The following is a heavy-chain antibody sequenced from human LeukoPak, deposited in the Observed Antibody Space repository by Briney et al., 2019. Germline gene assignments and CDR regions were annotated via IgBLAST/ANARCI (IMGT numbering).Heavy chain of an antibody. CDR3: ARDLGHSSSWYPLDY. V-gene: IGHV1-69*05. CDR1: GGTSSSYA. J-gene: IGHJ4*02. D-gene: IGHD6-13*01. CDR2: IIPIFGTA. Sequence: SVKVSCKASGGTSSSYAISWVRQAPGQGLEWMGRIIPIFGTANYAQKFQGRVTITTDESTSTAFMELSSLRSEDTAVYYCARDLGHSSSWYPLDYWGQGTLVTVSS.